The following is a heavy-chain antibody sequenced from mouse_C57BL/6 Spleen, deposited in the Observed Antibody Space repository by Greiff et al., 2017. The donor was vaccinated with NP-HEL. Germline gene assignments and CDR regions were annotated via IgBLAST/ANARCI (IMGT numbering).Heavy chain of an antibody. CDR3: TRYYGSTLYFDY. CDR2: IDPENGDT. J-gene: IGHJ2*01. D-gene: IGHD1-1*01. Sequence: EVQRVESGAELVRPGASVKLSCTASGFNIKDDYMHWVKQRPEQGLEWIGWIDPENGDTEYASKFQGKATITADTSSNTAYLQLSSLTSEDTAVYYCTRYYGSTLYFDYWGHSTTLTVSS. CDR1: GFNIKDDY. V-gene: IGHV14-4*01.